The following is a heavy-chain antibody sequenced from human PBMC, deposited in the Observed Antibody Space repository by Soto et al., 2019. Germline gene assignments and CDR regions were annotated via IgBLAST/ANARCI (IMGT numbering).Heavy chain of an antibody. D-gene: IGHD3-16*01. V-gene: IGHV1-18*01. Sequence: QVQLVQSGDEVKKPGASVKVSCKASGYIFVNYGIAWVRQAPGQGLEWMGWISPYNGNTHYATKGQGRLTMSRDTSARAAYRDLGSLTSDDTAVYYCGMVDNYVTPAPQDVWGQGTTVTVSS. CDR3: GMVDNYVTPAPQDV. CDR2: ISPYNGNT. CDR1: GYIFVNYG. J-gene: IGHJ6*02.